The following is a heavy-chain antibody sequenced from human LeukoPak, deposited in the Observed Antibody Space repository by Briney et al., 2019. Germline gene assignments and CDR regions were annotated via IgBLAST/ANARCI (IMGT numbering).Heavy chain of an antibody. CDR2: ISYDGSNK. CDR1: GFTFSSYA. CDR3: ARESIVGANPYYFDY. V-gene: IGHV3-30*04. Sequence: GGSLRLSCAASGFTFSSYAMHWVRQAPGKGLEWVAVISYDGSNKYYPDSVKGRFTISRDNSKNTLYLQMNSLRAEDTAVYYCARESIVGANPYYFDYWGQGTLVTVSS. D-gene: IGHD1-26*01. J-gene: IGHJ4*02.